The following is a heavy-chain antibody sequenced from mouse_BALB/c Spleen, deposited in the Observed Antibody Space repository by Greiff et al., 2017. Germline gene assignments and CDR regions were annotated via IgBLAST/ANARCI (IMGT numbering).Heavy chain of an antibody. D-gene: IGHD2-4*01. J-gene: IGHJ4*01. CDR1: GYSITSDYA. V-gene: IGHV3-2*02. CDR2: ISYSGST. CDR3: ARSVYYDYDGYAMDY. Sequence: EVKLQESGPGLVKPSQSLSLTCTVTGYSITSDYAWNWIRQFPGNKLEWMGYISYSGSTSYNPSLKSRISITRDTSKNQFFLQLNSVTTEDTATYYCARSVYYDYDGYAMDYWGQGTSVTVSS.